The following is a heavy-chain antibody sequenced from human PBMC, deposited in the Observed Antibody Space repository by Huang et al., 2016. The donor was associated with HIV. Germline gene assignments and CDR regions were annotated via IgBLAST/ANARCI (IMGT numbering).Heavy chain of an antibody. CDR2: ISNTGDTI. V-gene: IGHV3-11*01. Sequence: QVQLVESGGGLVKPEGSLRLSCAASGFTFSDYYMDWIRQAPGKGLEWISYISNTGDTIYYADSVRDRFTISRDNAKKSLSLQINSLRADDTAVYYCARGRYRLHPWGQGALVVVSS. CDR3: ARGRYRLHP. J-gene: IGHJ5*02. D-gene: IGHD2-15*01. CDR1: GFTFSDYY.